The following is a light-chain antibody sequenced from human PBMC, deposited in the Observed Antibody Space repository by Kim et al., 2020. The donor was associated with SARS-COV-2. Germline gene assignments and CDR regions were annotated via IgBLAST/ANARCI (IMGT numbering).Light chain of an antibody. V-gene: IGKV3-20*01. J-gene: IGKJ1*01. CDR3: HLYGSWT. CDR1: QNLLSRSY. CDR2: GAS. Sequence: DSELTQSPCTLSLSPGDRATLSCRASQNLLSRSYVTWYQQKPGQPPRLLIYGASTRATGIPDRFSVGGSGTAFNLTISRLEPEDFSTYYCHLYGSWTFGHGTKVDIK.